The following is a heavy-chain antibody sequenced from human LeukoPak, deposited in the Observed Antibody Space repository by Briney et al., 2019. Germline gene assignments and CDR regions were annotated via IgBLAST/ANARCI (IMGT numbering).Heavy chain of an antibody. V-gene: IGHV3-7*01. J-gene: IGHJ5*02. Sequence: GGSLRLSCAASGFTFSSYWMTWVRQAPGKGPECVANIKQDGSDKNYVDSVKGRFTISRDNAKNSLYLQMNSLRTEDTAVYYCAKGGYCSSTCCHMGPNWFDPWGQGTLVTVSS. CDR3: AKGGYCSSTCCHMGPNWFDP. D-gene: IGHD2-2*02. CDR2: IKQDGSDK. CDR1: GFTFSSYW.